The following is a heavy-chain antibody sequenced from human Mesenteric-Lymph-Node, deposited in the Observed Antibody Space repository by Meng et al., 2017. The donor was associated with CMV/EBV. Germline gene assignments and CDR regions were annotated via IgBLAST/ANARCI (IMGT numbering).Heavy chain of an antibody. CDR2: INPNSGGT. V-gene: IGHV1-2*02. CDR3: ARDVGYCSSTSCPFGY. CDR1: YTFTGYY. Sequence: YTFTGYYRHWVRQAPGQGLEWMGWINPNSGGTNYAQKFQGRVTMTRDTSISTAYMELSRLRSDDTAVYYCARDVGYCSSTSCPFGYWGQGTLVTVSS. D-gene: IGHD2-2*01. J-gene: IGHJ4*02.